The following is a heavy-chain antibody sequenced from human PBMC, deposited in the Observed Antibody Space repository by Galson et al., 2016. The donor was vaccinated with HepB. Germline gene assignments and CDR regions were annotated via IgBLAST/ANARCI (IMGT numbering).Heavy chain of an antibody. CDR2: ISKSSNYK. CDR1: GITFSTYS. V-gene: IGHV3-21*06. D-gene: IGHD6-19*01. Sequence: LRLSCAASGITFSTYSLHWVRQAPGKGLEWVSSISKSSNYKYYAASVRGRFTISRDNANDSLFLQMNSLRAEDTAVYYCAGAVDSGWYYFESWGQGTLVTVSS. CDR3: AGAVDSGWYYFES. J-gene: IGHJ4*02.